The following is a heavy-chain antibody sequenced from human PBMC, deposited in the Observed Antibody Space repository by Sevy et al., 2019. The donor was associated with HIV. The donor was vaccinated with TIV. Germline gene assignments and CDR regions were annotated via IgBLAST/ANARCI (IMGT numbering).Heavy chain of an antibody. CDR3: ARHCSGTSCSHAFDI. Sequence: SETLSLTCAVYGGSFSGYYWSWIRQSPGKGLEWIGEINHSGGTNYNPSLKSRVTISVDTSKNQFSLKLSSVTAADTAVHYCARHCSGTSCSHAFDIWGQGTMVTVSS. D-gene: IGHD2-2*01. V-gene: IGHV4-34*01. J-gene: IGHJ3*02. CDR1: GGSFSGYY. CDR2: INHSGGT.